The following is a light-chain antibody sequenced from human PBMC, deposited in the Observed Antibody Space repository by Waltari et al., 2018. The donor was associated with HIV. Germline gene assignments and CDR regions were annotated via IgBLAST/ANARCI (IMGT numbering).Light chain of an antibody. Sequence: QSVLTQSPSTSASPGQRVTIPCSGTSSNIGNNFVSWYQSHPGTAPKLLIFRNNQRPSGVPDRFSGSKSDTSASLVISVLRSEDEAEYFCAVWDGSLSAWLFGGGTKVAVL. CDR2: RNN. CDR1: SSNIGNNF. CDR3: AVWDGSLSAWL. V-gene: IGLV1-47*01. J-gene: IGLJ3*02.